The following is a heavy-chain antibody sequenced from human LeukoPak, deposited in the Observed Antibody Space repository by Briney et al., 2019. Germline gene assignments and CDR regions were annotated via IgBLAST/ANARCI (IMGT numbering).Heavy chain of an antibody. V-gene: IGHV4-59*01. CDR1: GGSISSYY. J-gene: IGHJ3*02. D-gene: IGHD3-9*01. Sequence: SETLSLTCTVSGGSISSYYWSWIRQPPGKGLEWIGYIYYSGSTNYNPSLKSRVTISVDTSKNQFSLKLSSVTAADTAVYYCARWLNFDWLSKDHAFDIWGQGTMVTVSS. CDR3: ARWLNFDWLSKDHAFDI. CDR2: IYYSGST.